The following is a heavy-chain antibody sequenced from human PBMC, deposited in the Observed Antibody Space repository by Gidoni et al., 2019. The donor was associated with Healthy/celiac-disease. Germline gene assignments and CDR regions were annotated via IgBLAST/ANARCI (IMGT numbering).Heavy chain of an antibody. Sequence: EVQLVESWGGLVQPGGSLRLSCAASGFTFSSYWMHWVRQAPGKGLVWVSRSKSDGSSTSYADSVKGRFTISRDNAKNKLYLQMNSLRAEDTAVYYCARDLRLGGIAAAGRSAGRGSYYYYGMDVWGQGTTVTVSS. D-gene: IGHD6-13*01. J-gene: IGHJ6*02. CDR1: GFTFSSYW. CDR2: SKSDGSST. V-gene: IGHV3-74*01. CDR3: ARDLRLGGIAAAGRSAGRGSYYYYGMDV.